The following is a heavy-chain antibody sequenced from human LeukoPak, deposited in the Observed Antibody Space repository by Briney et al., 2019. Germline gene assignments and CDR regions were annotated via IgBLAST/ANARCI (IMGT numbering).Heavy chain of an antibody. J-gene: IGHJ4*02. CDR3: ARDPGIAAAGTVGYFDS. CDR1: GFSFSSYW. V-gene: IGHV3-7*01. CDR2: IKQEGSAR. Sequence: GSLRLSRVASGFSFSSYWMSWVRQTPGKGLEWVANIKQEGSARYYVDSVTGRFTISRDNAMNSLYLQMNSLRVEDTAVYYCARDPGIAAAGTVGYFDSWGQGILVTVSS. D-gene: IGHD6-13*01.